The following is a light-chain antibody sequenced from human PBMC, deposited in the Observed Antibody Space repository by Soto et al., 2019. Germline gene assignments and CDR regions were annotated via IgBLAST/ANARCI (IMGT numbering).Light chain of an antibody. V-gene: IGKV3-15*01. CDR3: QQYNNWPPLYT. Sequence: EIVMTQSPATLSVSPGERATLSCRASQSVITDLAWYQQKPGQPPRLLIYATSTRAAGIPARFSGSGSGTEFTLTISRLQSEDFGVYYCQQYNNWPPLYTFGQGTKLEMK. CDR2: ATS. CDR1: QSVITD. J-gene: IGKJ2*01.